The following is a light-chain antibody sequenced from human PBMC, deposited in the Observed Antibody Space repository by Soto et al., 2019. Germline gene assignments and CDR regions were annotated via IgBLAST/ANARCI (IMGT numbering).Light chain of an antibody. CDR1: QSISSY. V-gene: IGKV1-39*01. CDR3: QQSYNSPPIT. J-gene: IGKJ5*01. CDR2: AAS. Sequence: DIQMTQYPSSLSASVGDRVTITCRASQSISSYLNWYQQKPGKAPKLLIYAASNLQSGVPSRFRGSGSGTDFTLTISSLQPEDFATYYCQQSYNSPPITFGQGTRLEIK.